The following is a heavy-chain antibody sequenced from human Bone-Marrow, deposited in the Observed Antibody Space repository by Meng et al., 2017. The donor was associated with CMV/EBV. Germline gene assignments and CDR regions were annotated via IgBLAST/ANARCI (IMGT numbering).Heavy chain of an antibody. V-gene: IGHV3-30*02. Sequence: GSLRLSCAASGLTLSSYGIHWVRQAPGKGLEWVAFIRYDGGKKEYVDSVKGRFTISRDNSKNTVNLQMNSLRAEDTAVYYCTKDSGRGGHLWFRGVDYWGQGTLVTVSS. J-gene: IGHJ4*02. CDR3: TKDSGRGGHLWFRGVDY. CDR2: IRYDGGKK. CDR1: GLTLSSYG. D-gene: IGHD3-10*01.